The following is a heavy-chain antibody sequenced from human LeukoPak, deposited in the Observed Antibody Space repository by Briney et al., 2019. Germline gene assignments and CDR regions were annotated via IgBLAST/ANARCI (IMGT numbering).Heavy chain of an antibody. D-gene: IGHD5-12*01. V-gene: IGHV1-2*02. CDR1: GYTFTGYY. Sequence: GASVKVSCKASGYTFTGYYMHWVRQAPGQGLEWMGWINPNSGGTNYAQKVQGRVTMTRDTSISTAYMELSRLRSDDTAVYYCARYNSGYESSYFDYWGQGTLVTVSS. CDR3: ARYNSGYESSYFDY. CDR2: INPNSGGT. J-gene: IGHJ4*02.